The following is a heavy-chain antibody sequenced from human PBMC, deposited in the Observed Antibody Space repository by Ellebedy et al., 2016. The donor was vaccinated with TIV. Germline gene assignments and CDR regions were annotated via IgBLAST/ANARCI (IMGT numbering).Heavy chain of an antibody. CDR2: IYYSGST. V-gene: IGHV4-39*01. CDR1: GGSISSSSYY. J-gene: IGHJ4*03. CDR3: ARLTIVVVMFARNDRYFDY. Sequence: SETLSLXXTVSGGSISSSSYYWGWIRQPPGKGLDWIGSIYYSGSTYDNPSLKSRVTISVDTSKNQFSLKLSSVTAADTAVYFCARLTIVVVMFARNDRYFDYWGQGTLVTVSS. D-gene: IGHD3-22*01.